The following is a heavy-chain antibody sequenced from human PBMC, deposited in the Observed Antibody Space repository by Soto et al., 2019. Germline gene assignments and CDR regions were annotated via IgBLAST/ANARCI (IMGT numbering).Heavy chain of an antibody. CDR1: GFSFSDYY. CDR3: ARARLVVEGRFSY. CDR2: ISSTATYT. Sequence: PGGSLRLSCAASGFSFSDYYMNWIRQAPGKGLEWLSYISSTATYTNHADSVRGRFTISRDSAKNSLYLDMNGLRAEDTAVYYCARARLVVEGRFSYWGQRTLVTGSS. J-gene: IGHJ4*02. D-gene: IGHD3-22*01. V-gene: IGHV3-11*06.